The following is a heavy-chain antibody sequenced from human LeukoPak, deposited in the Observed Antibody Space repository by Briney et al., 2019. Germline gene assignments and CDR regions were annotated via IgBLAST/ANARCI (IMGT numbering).Heavy chain of an antibody. D-gene: IGHD3-10*01. V-gene: IGHV3-66*04. J-gene: IGHJ4*02. CDR2: IYSGGST. CDR3: ARRIRYYFDY. Sequence: GGSLRLSCAASGFTVSSNYMSWVRQAPGKGLEWVSVIYSGGSTYHADSVKGRFTISRDNSKNTLYLQMNSLRAEDTAVYYCARRIRYYFDYWGQGTLVTVSS. CDR1: GFTVSSNY.